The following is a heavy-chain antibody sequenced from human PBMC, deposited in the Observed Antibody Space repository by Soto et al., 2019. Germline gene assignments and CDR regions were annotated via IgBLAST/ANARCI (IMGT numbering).Heavy chain of an antibody. CDR2: INAFNGNT. J-gene: IGHJ4*02. CDR3: ARDPVAGTYCDY. V-gene: IGHV1-18*01. CDR1: GYTFISYG. Sequence: QVQLVQSGAEVKKPGASVKVSCKASGYTFISYGISWVRQAPGQGLEWMGWINAFNGNTNYAQKLQGRVTMTRDTSTSTAYMELRSLRSDATAVYYCARDPVAGTYCDYWGQGPRVTVSS. D-gene: IGHD6-19*01.